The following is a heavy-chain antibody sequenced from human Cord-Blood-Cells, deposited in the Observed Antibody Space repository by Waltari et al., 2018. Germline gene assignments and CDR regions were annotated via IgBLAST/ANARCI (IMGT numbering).Heavy chain of an antibody. D-gene: IGHD4-17*01. CDR2: ISYDGSNK. V-gene: IGHV3-30-3*01. J-gene: IGHJ6*02. CDR1: GFTFSSYA. CDR3: ARGGVTTLRMDV. Sequence: QVQLVESGGGVVQPGRSLRLSCAASGFTFSSYAMPWLRQAPGKGLEWVAVISYDGSNKYYADSVKGRFTISRDNSKNTLYLQMNSLRAEDTAVYYCARGGVTTLRMDVWGQGTTVTVSS.